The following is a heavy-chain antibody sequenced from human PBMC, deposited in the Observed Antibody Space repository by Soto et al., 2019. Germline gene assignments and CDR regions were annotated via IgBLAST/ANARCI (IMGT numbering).Heavy chain of an antibody. V-gene: IGHV4-59*01. CDR1: GGSISSYY. CDR3: ARGVRGSLLRYFDWLLHFDY. J-gene: IGHJ4*02. Sequence: SETLSLTYTVSGGSISSYYWSWIRQPPGKGLEWIGYIYYSGSTNYNPSLKSRVTISVDTSKNQFSLKLSSVTAADTAVYYCARGVRGSLLRYFDWLLHFDYWGQGTLVTVSS. D-gene: IGHD3-9*01. CDR2: IYYSGST.